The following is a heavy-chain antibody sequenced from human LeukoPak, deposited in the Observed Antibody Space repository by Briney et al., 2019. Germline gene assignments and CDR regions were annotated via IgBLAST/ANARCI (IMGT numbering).Heavy chain of an antibody. Sequence: ASVKVSCKTSGYTFTNYGVSWVRQAPGQGLEWMGWISAYNGYTNYAQKLQVRVTMTTDTSTSTAYMELRSLTSDDTAVYYCARSKGHSQARGTVTHALGYWGQGTLVTVSS. J-gene: IGHJ4*02. CDR2: ISAYNGYT. D-gene: IGHD4-17*01. CDR1: GYTFTNYG. CDR3: ARSKGHSQARGTVTHALGY. V-gene: IGHV1-18*01.